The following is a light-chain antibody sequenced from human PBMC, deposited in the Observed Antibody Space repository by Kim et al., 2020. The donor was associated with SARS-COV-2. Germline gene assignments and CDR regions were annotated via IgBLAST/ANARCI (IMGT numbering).Light chain of an antibody. J-gene: IGKJ4*01. Sequence: ASVGDRVNITCRASQSIVVWLAWYQQKPGKAPKLVIYKASSVESGVPSRFSGSGSGTEFTLTISSLHPDDLGTYFCQQYSNYPLTFGGGTKVDIK. V-gene: IGKV1-5*03. CDR2: KAS. CDR1: QSIVVW. CDR3: QQYSNYPLT.